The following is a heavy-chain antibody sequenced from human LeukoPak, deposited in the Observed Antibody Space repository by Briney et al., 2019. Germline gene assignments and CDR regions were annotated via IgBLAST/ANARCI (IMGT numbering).Heavy chain of an antibody. CDR3: ARCASSRVSAFDI. J-gene: IGHJ3*02. CDR1: GFTFSGYY. V-gene: IGHV3-74*03. CDR2: TNPVGSTT. D-gene: IGHD6-19*01. Sequence: PGGTLTLPCAVSGFTFSGYYKHWLRQAQGQGLVWVLRTNPVGSTTTYADSVKCRFTISRDNAKNTLYLQMNSLRAEDTAVYYCARCASSRVSAFDIWGQGTMVTVSS.